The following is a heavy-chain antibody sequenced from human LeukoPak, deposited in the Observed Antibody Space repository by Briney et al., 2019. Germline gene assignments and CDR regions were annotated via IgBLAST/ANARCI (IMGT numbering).Heavy chain of an antibody. D-gene: IGHD1-1*01. CDR1: GFTFSSYA. Sequence: GGSLRLSCAASGFTFSSYAMHWVRQAPGKGLEWVAVISYDGSNKYYADSVKGRFTISRDNSKNTLYLQMNSLRAEDTAVYYXXXXXXXATNLNDAFDIWGQGTMVTVSS. CDR2: ISYDGSNK. J-gene: IGHJ3*02. V-gene: IGHV3-30-3*01. CDR3: XXXXXXATNLNDAFDI.